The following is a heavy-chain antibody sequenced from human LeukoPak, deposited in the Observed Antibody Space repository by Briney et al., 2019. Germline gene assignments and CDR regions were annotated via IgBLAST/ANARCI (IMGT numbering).Heavy chain of an antibody. V-gene: IGHV3-9*01. J-gene: IGHJ4*02. CDR1: GFTFDDYA. D-gene: IGHD3-10*01. CDR2: ISWNSNII. Sequence: PGRSLRLSCAASGFTFDDYAMHWVRQAPGKGLEWVSGISWNSNIIGYADSVKGRFTISRDNSKNTVFLQMNSLRAEDTAIFYCARSSFGEDYWGQGTLVTVSS. CDR3: ARSSFGEDY.